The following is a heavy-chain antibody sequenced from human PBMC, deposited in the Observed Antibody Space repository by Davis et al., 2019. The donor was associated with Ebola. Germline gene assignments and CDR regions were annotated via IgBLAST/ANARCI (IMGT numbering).Heavy chain of an antibody. V-gene: IGHV1-18*01. CDR2: ISAYNGDI. CDR1: GYNFPNYQ. CDR3: ARSPAMVGWLPDY. D-gene: IGHD5-18*01. J-gene: IGHJ4*02. Sequence: ASVKVSCKGSGYNFPNYQVHWMRQAPGQGLEWLGWISAYNGDIKYAQKFQGRVTMTTDTSTSTAYMELRSLRSDDTAVYYCARSPAMVGWLPDYWGQGTLVTVSS.